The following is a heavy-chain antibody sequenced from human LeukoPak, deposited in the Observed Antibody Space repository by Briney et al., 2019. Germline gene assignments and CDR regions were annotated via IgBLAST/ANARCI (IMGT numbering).Heavy chain of an antibody. V-gene: IGHV4-4*02. Sequence: SETLSLTCAVSGGSISSSNWWSWGRQPPGKGLEWIGEIYHSGSTNYNPSLKSRVTISVDTSKNQFSLKLSSVTAADTAVYYCARAAKRPYMDVWGKGTTVTVSS. D-gene: IGHD6-25*01. CDR1: GGSISSSNW. CDR3: ARAAKRPYMDV. J-gene: IGHJ6*03. CDR2: IYHSGST.